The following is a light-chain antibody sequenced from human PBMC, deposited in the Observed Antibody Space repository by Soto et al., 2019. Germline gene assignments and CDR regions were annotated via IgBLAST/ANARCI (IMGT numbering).Light chain of an antibody. CDR3: MQALQTPS. J-gene: IGKJ3*01. CDR2: LGS. CDR1: QSLLHRNGYNY. Sequence: DIVMTQSPLSLPVTPGEPASISCRSSQSLLHRNGYNYLDWYLQKPGQSPQLLIYLGSNRASGVPDRFSGRGSGTDFTLKISRVEAEDVGVYYCMQALQTPSFGPGTKVDIK. V-gene: IGKV2-28*01.